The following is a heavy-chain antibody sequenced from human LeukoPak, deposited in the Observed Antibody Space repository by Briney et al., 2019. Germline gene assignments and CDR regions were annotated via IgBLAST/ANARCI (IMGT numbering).Heavy chain of an antibody. CDR1: GFTFSSYA. CDR2: ISGSGGGT. J-gene: IGHJ4*02. Sequence: PGGSLRLSCAASGFTFSSYAMGWVRQAPGKGLEWVSAISGSGGGTYYADSVKGRFTISRDNSKNTLYLQMNSRRAEDTAVYYCAKAKAAAGDFDYWGQGTLVTVSS. CDR3: AKAKAAAGDFDY. D-gene: IGHD6-13*01. V-gene: IGHV3-23*01.